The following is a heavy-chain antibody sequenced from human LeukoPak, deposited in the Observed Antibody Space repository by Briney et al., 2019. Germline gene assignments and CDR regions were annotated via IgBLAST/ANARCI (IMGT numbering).Heavy chain of an antibody. J-gene: IGHJ4*02. CDR1: AFIFNRYG. V-gene: IGHV3-21*01. CDR3: TRGAYTYGLN. Sequence: PGGSLRLSCAASAFIFNRYGMSWVRQAPGKGLEWVSSISSSSSYIYYSDSVKGRFTISRDNSKNTVYLQMNSLRAEDTAVYYCTRGAYTYGLNWGQGTLVTVSS. D-gene: IGHD5-18*01. CDR2: ISSSSSYI.